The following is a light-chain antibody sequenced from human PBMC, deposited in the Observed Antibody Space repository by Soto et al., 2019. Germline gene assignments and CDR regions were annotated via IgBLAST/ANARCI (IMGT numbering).Light chain of an antibody. J-gene: IGLJ2*01. CDR3: SSYADSNNLL. CDR1: SSDVGGYDY. CDR2: EVS. Sequence: QSALTQPPSASGSPGQSVTISCTGTSSDVGGYDYVSWYQQHPGKAPKLLIYEVSKRPSGVPDRFSGSKSGNTASLTVSGLQAEDGADYYCSSYADSNNLLFGGGTKLTVL. V-gene: IGLV2-8*01.